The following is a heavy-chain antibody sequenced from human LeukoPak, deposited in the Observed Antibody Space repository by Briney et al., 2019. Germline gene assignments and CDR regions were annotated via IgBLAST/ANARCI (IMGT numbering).Heavy chain of an antibody. Sequence: GGPLRLSCAASGFTFNNYNMNWVRQAPGKGLEWVSYISSSSSTIHYADSVRGRFTISRDNAQNSLYLQMNSLRAEDTAVYYCAKVTYYDFWSGYPFDYWGQGTLVTVSS. CDR1: GFTFNNYN. CDR3: AKVTYYDFWSGYPFDY. D-gene: IGHD3-3*01. V-gene: IGHV3-48*01. CDR2: ISSSSSTI. J-gene: IGHJ4*02.